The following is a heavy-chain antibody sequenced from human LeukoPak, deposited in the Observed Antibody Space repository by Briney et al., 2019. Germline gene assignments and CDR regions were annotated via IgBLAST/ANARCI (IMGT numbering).Heavy chain of an antibody. J-gene: IGHJ4*02. Sequence: GGSLRLSCGGSGFTFSSHWMTWVRQAPGEGLEFVANIKQDGSEINYEDSVRGRFTVSRDNAKNSVNLQMNSLRAEDTALYYCARERQQLRYFDYWGQGTLVTVSS. CDR2: IKQDGSEI. V-gene: IGHV3-7*01. CDR1: GFTFSSHW. CDR3: ARERQQLRYFDY. D-gene: IGHD6-13*01.